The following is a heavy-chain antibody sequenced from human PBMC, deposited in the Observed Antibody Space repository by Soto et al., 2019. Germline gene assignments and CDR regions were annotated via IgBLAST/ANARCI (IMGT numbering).Heavy chain of an antibody. CDR2: IYYSGST. CDR3: ASAVSSSSGDYYYYYGMDV. D-gene: IGHD6-6*01. V-gene: IGHV4-31*03. J-gene: IGHJ6*02. Sequence: PSETLSLTCTVSGGSISSGGYYWSWIRQHPGKGLEWIGYIYYSGSTYYNPSLKSRVTISVDTSKNQFSLKLSSVTAADTAVYYCASAVSSSSGDYYYYYGMDVWGQGTTVTVSS. CDR1: GGSISSGGYY.